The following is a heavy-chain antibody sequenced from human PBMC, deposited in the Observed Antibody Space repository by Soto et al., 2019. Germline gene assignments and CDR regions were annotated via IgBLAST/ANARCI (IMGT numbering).Heavy chain of an antibody. J-gene: IGHJ4*02. CDR3: AVLYGRFDY. CDR1: GSTFSSYW. V-gene: IGHV3-74*01. Sequence: EVQLVESGGGLVQPGGSLRLSCAASGSTFSSYWMHWVRQVPGKGLVWVSRIHSDGSSTRYADSVRGRFTISRDNAKNTLYLQMNSLRAEDTAVYYSAVLYGRFDYWGQGTLVTVSS. D-gene: IGHD1-26*01. CDR2: IHSDGSST.